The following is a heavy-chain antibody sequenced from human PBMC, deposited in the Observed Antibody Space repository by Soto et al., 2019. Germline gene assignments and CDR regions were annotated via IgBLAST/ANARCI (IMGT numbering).Heavy chain of an antibody. CDR3: SRVGGSTWH. D-gene: IGHD1-26*01. Sequence: GGSLRLSCAASGFTFSSYWMHWVRQAPGKGLVWVSRINSDGSSTNYADFVKGRFTISRDNAKNTLYLQMNSLRVEDTAVYYCSRVGGSTWHWGQGTQVTVSS. CDR2: INSDGSST. V-gene: IGHV3-74*01. CDR1: GFTFSSYW. J-gene: IGHJ4*02.